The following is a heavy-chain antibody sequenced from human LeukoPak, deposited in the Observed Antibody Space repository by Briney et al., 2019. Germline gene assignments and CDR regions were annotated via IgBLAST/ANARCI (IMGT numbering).Heavy chain of an antibody. CDR1: GYSFTSYW. CDR3: ASSIAVAGTNTVDY. Sequence: GESLKISCKGSGYSFTSYWISWVRLMPGKGLEWMGRIDPSDSYTNYSPSFQGHVTISADKSISTAYLQWSSLKASDTAMYYCASSIAVAGTNTVDYWGQGTLVTVSS. J-gene: IGHJ4*02. CDR2: IDPSDSYT. D-gene: IGHD6-19*01. V-gene: IGHV5-10-1*01.